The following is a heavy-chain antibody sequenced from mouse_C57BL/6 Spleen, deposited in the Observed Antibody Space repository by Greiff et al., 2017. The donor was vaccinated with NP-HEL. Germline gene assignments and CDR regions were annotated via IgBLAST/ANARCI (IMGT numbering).Heavy chain of an antibody. J-gene: IGHJ2*01. D-gene: IGHD2-4*01. Sequence: VQLQQPGAELVRPGSSVKLSCKASGYTFTSYWMHWVKQRPIQGLEWIGNIDPSDSETHYNQKFKDKATLTVDKSSSTAYMQLSSLTSEDSAVYYCAKGAYDYGNFDYWGQGTTLTVSS. V-gene: IGHV1-52*01. CDR1: GYTFTSYW. CDR3: AKGAYDYGNFDY. CDR2: IDPSDSET.